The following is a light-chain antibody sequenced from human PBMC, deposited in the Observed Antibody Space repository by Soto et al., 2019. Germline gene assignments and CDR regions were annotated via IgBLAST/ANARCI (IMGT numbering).Light chain of an antibody. CDR2: GAA. CDR3: QHYCSSPRT. V-gene: IGKV3-20*01. Sequence: ELVLTQSPGTLSLSPGERATLSCKASQSINRAYLAWFQQKPGQAPRLLIYGAANRAAGTPDRLSGSGSGADFSLTIDRLEPEDFAVYYCQHYCSSPRTCGQGTKVEIK. J-gene: IGKJ1*01. CDR1: QSINRAY.